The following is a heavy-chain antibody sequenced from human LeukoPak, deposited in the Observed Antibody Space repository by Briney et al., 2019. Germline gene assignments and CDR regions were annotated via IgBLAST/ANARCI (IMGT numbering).Heavy chain of an antibody. J-gene: IGHJ4*02. Sequence: GGSLRLSCAASGFTFTSYGMHWVRQAPGKGREWVAFNRNDASYKYYADSVKGRFTISRDNSTNTLYLQMNGLSAEDTAVYYCAKTTYSSSWYTSSWGQGTLVTVSS. CDR3: AKTTYSSSWYTSS. CDR1: GFTFTSYG. V-gene: IGHV3-30*02. CDR2: NRNDASYK. D-gene: IGHD6-13*01.